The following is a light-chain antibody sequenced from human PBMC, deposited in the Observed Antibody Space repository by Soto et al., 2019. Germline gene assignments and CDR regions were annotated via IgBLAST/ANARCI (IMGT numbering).Light chain of an antibody. CDR1: QSISSW. Sequence: DIQMTQSPSTVSASVGDRVTITCRASQSISSWLAWYQQRPGKAPKLLIYDASSLQSGVPSRFSGSGSGTEFTLTISSLQPDDFATYYCQQYNSYSPSFGEGTKVEI. J-gene: IGKJ1*01. V-gene: IGKV1-5*01. CDR3: QQYNSYSPS. CDR2: DAS.